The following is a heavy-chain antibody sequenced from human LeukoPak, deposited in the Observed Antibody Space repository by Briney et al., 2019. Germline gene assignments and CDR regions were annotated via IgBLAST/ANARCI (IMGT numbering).Heavy chain of an antibody. CDR1: GLTFSSYA. J-gene: IGHJ6*03. CDR3: AKAIRSGYYGYYYYYMDV. D-gene: IGHD3-3*01. Sequence: GGSLRLSCAASGLTFSSYAMSWVRQAPGKGLEWVSAISGSGGSTYYADSVKGRFTISRDNFKNTLYLQMNSLRAEDKAVYYCAKAIRSGYYGYYYYYMDVWGKGTTVTVSS. V-gene: IGHV3-23*01. CDR2: ISGSGGST.